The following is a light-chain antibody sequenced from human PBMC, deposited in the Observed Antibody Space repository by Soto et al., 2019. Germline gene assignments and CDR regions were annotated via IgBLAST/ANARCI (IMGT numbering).Light chain of an antibody. J-gene: IGKJ4*01. V-gene: IGKV1-33*01. CDR1: HDVSWN. Sequence: DIPMTQSPSSLSASVGDRVTIACQSSHDVSWNLKWFQQKPGEALKLLIFDASNLERGVPSRFSGSGSGTDFTLTISSLQPEDLATYYRQHYSSMLSFGRGTEVDLK. CDR2: DAS. CDR3: QHYSSMLS.